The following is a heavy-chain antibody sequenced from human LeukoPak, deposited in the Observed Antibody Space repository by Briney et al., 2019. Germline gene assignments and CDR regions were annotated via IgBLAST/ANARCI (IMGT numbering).Heavy chain of an antibody. CDR1: GGSISSTLYY. CDR2: FYNSGST. Sequence: PSETLSLTCTVSGGSISSTLYYWGWIRQPPGKGLEWIGNFYNSGSTSFNPSLQSRVSISADTSNNQFSLKLISVTAADTAVYYCARGPFPNYYGSGSFELWGQGALVTVSS. CDR3: ARGPFPNYYGSGSFEL. D-gene: IGHD3-10*01. J-gene: IGHJ4*02. V-gene: IGHV4-39*07.